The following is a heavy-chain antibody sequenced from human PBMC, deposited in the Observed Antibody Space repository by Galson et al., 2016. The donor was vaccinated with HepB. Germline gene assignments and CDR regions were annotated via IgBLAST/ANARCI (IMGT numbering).Heavy chain of an antibody. V-gene: IGHV4-31*03. Sequence: TLSLTCTVSGDSISNGGYYWSWIRQHPGKGLEWIGYIFYSGGTYFNPSLESRVTMSVDTSKNQFSLKLTSVTAADAAVSYCAKDRPAGDFPYYFDSWGQGTLVTVSS. D-gene: IGHD3-3*01. CDR2: IFYSGGT. CDR1: GDSISNGGYY. J-gene: IGHJ4*02. CDR3: AKDRPAGDFPYYFDS.